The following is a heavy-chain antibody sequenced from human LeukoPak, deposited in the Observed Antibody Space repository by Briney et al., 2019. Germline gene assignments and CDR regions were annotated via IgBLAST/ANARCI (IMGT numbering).Heavy chain of an antibody. CDR1: GGTFSNYA. D-gene: IGHD3-16*02. CDR2: IIPMFGTA. CDR3: ATDLIGSPIRYSSGAWDY. Sequence: SVKVSCKASGGTFSNYAISWVRQAPGQGLEWMGGIIPMFGTADYAQKFQGRVTITADESTSTAYMELSSLRAEDTAVYYCATDLIGSPIRYSSGAWDYWGQGTLVTVSS. V-gene: IGHV1-69*13. J-gene: IGHJ4*02.